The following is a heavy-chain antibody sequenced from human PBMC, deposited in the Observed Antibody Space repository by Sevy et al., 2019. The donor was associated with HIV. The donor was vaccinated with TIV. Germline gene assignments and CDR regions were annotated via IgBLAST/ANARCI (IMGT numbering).Heavy chain of an antibody. CDR3: ATDMFSSSSADAHDI. CDR2: IKQDGSRK. Sequence: GRSLRLSCAASGFTFSNYWMNWVRQAPGKGLEWVANIKQDGSRKYYVDSVKGRFTISRDNTKKSLFLQMNSLRVEETAVYYCATDMFSSSSADAHDIWGQGTMVTVSS. CDR1: GFTFSNYW. V-gene: IGHV3-7*01. D-gene: IGHD6-6*01. J-gene: IGHJ3*02.